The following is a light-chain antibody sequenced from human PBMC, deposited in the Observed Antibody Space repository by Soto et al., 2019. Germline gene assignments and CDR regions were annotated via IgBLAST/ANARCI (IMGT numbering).Light chain of an antibody. CDR2: AAS. CDR1: QGIRND. J-gene: IGKJ1*01. CDR3: LQDYNYPLT. Sequence: AIPMTQSPSSLSASVGDRVNITCRASQGIRNDLGWYQQKPGKAPKLLIYAASSLQSGVPSRFSGSGSGTDFTLTISSLQPEDFATYYCLQDYNYPLTFGQGTKVEIK. V-gene: IGKV1-6*01.